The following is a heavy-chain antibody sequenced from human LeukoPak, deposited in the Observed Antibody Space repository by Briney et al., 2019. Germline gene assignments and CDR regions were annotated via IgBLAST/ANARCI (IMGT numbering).Heavy chain of an antibody. V-gene: IGHV4-34*01. CDR3: ARVLDAFDI. CDR2: INHSGST. J-gene: IGHJ3*02. CDR1: GGSFSGYY. Sequence: SETLSLTCAVYGGSFSGYYWSWIRQPPGKGLEWIREINHSGSTNYNPSLKSRVTISVDTSKNQFSLKLSSVTAADTAVYYCARVLDAFDIWGQGTMDTVSS.